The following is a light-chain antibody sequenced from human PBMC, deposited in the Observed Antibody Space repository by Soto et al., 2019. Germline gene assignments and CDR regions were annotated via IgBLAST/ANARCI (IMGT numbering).Light chain of an antibody. CDR1: NIGSKS. CDR2: YDS. CDR3: QVWDISSGHVV. Sequence: SYELTQPPSVSVAPGKTASVACGGSNIGSKSVHWYQKKSGQAPVLVMYYDSERPSVIPERFSGSNSGNTATLTISRVEAGDEADYYCQVWDISSGHVVFGGGTQLTVL. J-gene: IGLJ3*02. V-gene: IGLV3-21*01.